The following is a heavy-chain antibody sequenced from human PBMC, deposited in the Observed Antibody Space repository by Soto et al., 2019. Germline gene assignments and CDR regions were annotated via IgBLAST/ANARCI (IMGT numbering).Heavy chain of an antibody. CDR1: GFTFSSYA. CDR2: ISGSGGST. CDR3: ATDGIAGKFDY. J-gene: IGHJ4*02. Sequence: GGSLRLSCAASGFTFSSYAMSWVRQAPGKGLEWVSAISGSGGSTYYADSVKGRFTISRDNSKKTLYLQMNSLRAEDTAVYYCATDGIAGKFDYWGQGTLVTVSS. V-gene: IGHV3-23*01. D-gene: IGHD6-13*01.